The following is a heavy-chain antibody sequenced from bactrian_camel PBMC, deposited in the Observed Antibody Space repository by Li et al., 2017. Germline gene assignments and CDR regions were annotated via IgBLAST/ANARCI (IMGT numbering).Heavy chain of an antibody. CDR2: IYLGAGSGG. V-gene: IGHV3S6*01. Sequence: HVQLVESGGGSVQAGESLTLSCVASGYIDSRNCVGWFRQAPGKEREGVAAIYLGAGSGGWYANSVKGRFTISQDNAKSTVYLQMDSLQPEDTAMYYCAARTRGGTWCGLLTSMYFSWGQGTQVTVS. CDR1: GYIDSRNC. D-gene: IGHD2*01. J-gene: IGHJ6*01. CDR3: AARTRGGTWCGLLTSMYFS.